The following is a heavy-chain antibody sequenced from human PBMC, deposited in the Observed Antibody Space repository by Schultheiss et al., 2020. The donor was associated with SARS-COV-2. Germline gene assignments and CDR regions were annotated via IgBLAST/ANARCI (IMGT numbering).Heavy chain of an antibody. CDR2: ISSSSSYI. J-gene: IGHJ5*02. CDR3: ARARAEQHLPFSWGPIPHPTTWFDP. V-gene: IGHV3-21*05. D-gene: IGHD6-13*01. Sequence: GGSLRLSCAASGFTFSSYEMNWVRQAPGKGLEWVSYISSSSSYIYYADSVKGRFTISRDNAGNTLYLQMNNLRVEDTAIYYCARARAEQHLPFSWGPIPHPTTWFDPWGQGTLVTVSS. CDR1: GFTFSSYE.